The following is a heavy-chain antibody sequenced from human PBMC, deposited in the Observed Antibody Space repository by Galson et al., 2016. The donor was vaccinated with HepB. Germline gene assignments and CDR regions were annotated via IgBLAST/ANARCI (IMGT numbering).Heavy chain of an antibody. J-gene: IGHJ4*02. V-gene: IGHV3-53*01. CDR3: ARDNGV. CDR1: GFTVSNNY. Sequence: SLRLSCAASGFTVSNNYLSWVRQAPGKGLELVSLIYSSGNTWYADSVKGRFTISRDNPKNTLYLQMSSLRAEDTAVYYCARDNGVWGQGTLVTVSS. CDR2: IYSSGNT. D-gene: IGHD2-8*01.